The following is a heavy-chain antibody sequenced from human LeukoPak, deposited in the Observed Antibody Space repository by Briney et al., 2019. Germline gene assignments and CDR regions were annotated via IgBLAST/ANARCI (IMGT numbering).Heavy chain of an antibody. J-gene: IGHJ4*02. V-gene: IGHV3-33*01. D-gene: IGHD3-3*01. CDR1: GFTFSNYA. CDR2: TWYDASNK. CDR3: ARVFSGSGSSGSFDC. Sequence: GGSLRLSCTAPGFTFSNYAVHWVRQAPGKGLEWVAVTWYDASNKYYAESVKGRFTISRDNSKNTLYLQMNSLKAEDTAVYYCARVFSGSGSSGSFDCWGQGTLVTVSS.